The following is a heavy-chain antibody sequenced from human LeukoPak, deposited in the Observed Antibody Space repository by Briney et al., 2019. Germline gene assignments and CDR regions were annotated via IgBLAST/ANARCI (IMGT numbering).Heavy chain of an antibody. CDR2: INSDGTYT. V-gene: IGHV3-74*01. CDR3: VLVLRTVTTTYYFHC. D-gene: IGHD4-11*01. CDR1: EFTLSNYG. J-gene: IGHJ4*02. Sequence: GGSLRLSCAASEFTLSNYGMHWVRQVPGKGLVWVSRINSDGTYTSYADSVKGRFTISRYNAKQMVYLQMNSLGAEDTAIYYCVLVLRTVTTTYYFHCWGQGTLVTVSS.